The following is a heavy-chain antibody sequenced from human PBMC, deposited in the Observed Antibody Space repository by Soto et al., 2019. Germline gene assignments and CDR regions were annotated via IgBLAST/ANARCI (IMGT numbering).Heavy chain of an antibody. CDR2: IYSDGNT. D-gene: IGHD3-16*01. CDR1: GFTFSSYA. J-gene: IGHJ6*02. V-gene: IGHV3-53*01. CDR3: ARVPLFGYGMDV. Sequence: TGGSLRLSCAASGFTFSSYAMSWVRQAPGKGLEWVSVIYSDGNTDYADFVKGRFIISSDSSKNTLHLQMNSLRAEDTAVYYCARVPLFGYGMDVWGQGTTVTVSS.